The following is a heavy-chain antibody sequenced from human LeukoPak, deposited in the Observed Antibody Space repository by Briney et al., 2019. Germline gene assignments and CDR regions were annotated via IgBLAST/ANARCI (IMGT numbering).Heavy chain of an antibody. J-gene: IGHJ2*01. CDR3: ARVRGGGYWYFDL. CDR1: GYTFSSYY. CDR2: INPSDGST. Sequence: ASVKVSCKASGYTFSSYYMHWVRQAPGQGLEWMGFINPSDGSTIYAQKFQGRVTMTRDTSTSTVYMELSSLTSEDTAVYYCARVRGGGYWYFDLWGRGTLVTVSS. D-gene: IGHD3-16*01. V-gene: IGHV1-46*01.